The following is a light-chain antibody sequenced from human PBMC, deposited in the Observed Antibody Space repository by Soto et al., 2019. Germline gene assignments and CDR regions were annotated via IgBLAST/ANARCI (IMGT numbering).Light chain of an antibody. J-gene: IGLJ3*02. Sequence: QAVVTQPPSVSAAPGQKVIISCSGSSSNIGNGYVSWYQKLPGTVPKLLMYEGNKRPSGIPDRFSGSRSGTSATLGITGLQTGDEADYYCGTWDSRLNVWVFGGGTKVTVL. CDR1: SSNIGNGY. CDR2: EGN. V-gene: IGLV1-51*02. CDR3: GTWDSRLNVWV.